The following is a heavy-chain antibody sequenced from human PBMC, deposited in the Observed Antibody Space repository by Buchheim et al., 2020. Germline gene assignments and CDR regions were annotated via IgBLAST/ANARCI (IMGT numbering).Heavy chain of an antibody. CDR2: IYYSGST. J-gene: IGHJ5*02. CDR3: ARDRGDTCSGGSCYAVDR. CDR1: GGSISSSSYY. D-gene: IGHD2-15*01. Sequence: QLQLQESGPGLVKPSETLSLTCTVSGGSISSSSYYWGWIRQPPGKGLEWIGSIYYSGSTYYNPSLKSRVTISVDTSKNQFPLKLSSVTAADTAVYYCARDRGDTCSGGSCYAVDRWGQGTL. V-gene: IGHV4-39*07.